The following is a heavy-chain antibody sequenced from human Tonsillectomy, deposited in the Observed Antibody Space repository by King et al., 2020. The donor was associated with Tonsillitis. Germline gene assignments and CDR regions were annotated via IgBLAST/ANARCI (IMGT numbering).Heavy chain of an antibody. CDR2: ISAYNGNT. Sequence: QLVQSGAEVKKPGASVKVSCKASGYTFTSYGISWVRQAPGQGLEWMGWISAYNGNTNYAQKLQGRVTITTDTSTSTAYMELRSLRSDDTAVYYCARDPGSSSSPSLYYYYGMDVWGQVTTVTVSS. J-gene: IGHJ6*02. CDR3: ARDPGSSSSPSLYYYYGMDV. D-gene: IGHD6-13*01. V-gene: IGHV1-18*01. CDR1: GYTFTSYG.